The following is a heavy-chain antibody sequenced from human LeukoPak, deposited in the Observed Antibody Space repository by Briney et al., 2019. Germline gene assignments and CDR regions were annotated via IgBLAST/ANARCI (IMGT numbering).Heavy chain of an antibody. J-gene: IGHJ1*01. CDR3: ARGYYDSSGINL. CDR2: ISWDGGST. V-gene: IGHV3-43D*03. CDR1: GFTFDDYA. Sequence: GGSLRLSCAASGFTFDDYAMHWVRQVPGKGLEWVSLISWDGGSTYYADSVKGRFTISRDNSKNSLYLQMNSLRAEDTALYYCARGYYDSSGINLWGQGTLVTVSS. D-gene: IGHD3-22*01.